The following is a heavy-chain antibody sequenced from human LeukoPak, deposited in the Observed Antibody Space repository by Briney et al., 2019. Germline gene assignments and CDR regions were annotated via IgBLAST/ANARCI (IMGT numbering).Heavy chain of an antibody. CDR2: ISYDGSNK. Sequence: GRSLRLSCAASGFTFSSYGMHWVRQAPGKGLEWVAVISYDGSNKYYADSVKGRFTISRDNSKNTLYLQINSLRAEDTAVYYCAKDRAVRGDIEVDYWGQGTLVTVSS. V-gene: IGHV3-30*18. CDR1: GFTFSSYG. CDR3: AKDRAVRGDIEVDY. J-gene: IGHJ4*02. D-gene: IGHD3-10*01.